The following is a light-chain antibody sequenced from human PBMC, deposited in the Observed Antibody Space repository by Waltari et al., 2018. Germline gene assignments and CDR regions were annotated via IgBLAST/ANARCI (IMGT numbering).Light chain of an antibody. J-gene: IGLJ3*02. CDR3: QTGGHGTWV. Sequence: QLVLTQSPSASASLGASITLTCTLSSGHDSNVIAWLQQLPEKGPRYLMKVNSDGSHSRGNEIPDRFSGSSSGAERYLTISSLQSEDEADYYCQTGGHGTWVFGGGTKLTVL. CDR2: VNSDGSH. CDR1: SGHDSNV. V-gene: IGLV4-69*01.